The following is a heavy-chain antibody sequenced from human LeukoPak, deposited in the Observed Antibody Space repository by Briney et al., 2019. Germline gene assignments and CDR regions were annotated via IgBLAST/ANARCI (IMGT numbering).Heavy chain of an antibody. D-gene: IGHD5-18*01. CDR2: IQQDGSEK. CDR3: ARFGYSHGYGWGGGYYYYYMDV. V-gene: IGHV3-7*01. CDR1: GFTFSNYW. J-gene: IGHJ6*03. Sequence: GGSLRLSCVVSGFTFSNYWMTCVRQAPGKGLEWVANIQQDGSEKYYVDSVKGRFTIFRDNAKNSVYLQMNSLRAEDTAVYYCARFGYSHGYGWGGGYYYYYMDVWGKGTTVTVSS.